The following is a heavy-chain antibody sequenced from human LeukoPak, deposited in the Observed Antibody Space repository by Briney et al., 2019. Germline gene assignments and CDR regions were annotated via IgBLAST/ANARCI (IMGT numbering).Heavy chain of an antibody. J-gene: IGHJ4*02. CDR1: GFTFDDYA. CDR3: AKGSVAAQVYYFDY. Sequence: GRSLRLSCAASGFTFDDYAMHWVRQPPGKGLEWVSGISWNSGSIGYADSVKGRFTISRDNAKNPLYLQMNSLRAEDTALYYCAKGSVAAQVYYFDYWGQGTLVTVSS. V-gene: IGHV3-9*01. D-gene: IGHD6-19*01. CDR2: ISWNSGSI.